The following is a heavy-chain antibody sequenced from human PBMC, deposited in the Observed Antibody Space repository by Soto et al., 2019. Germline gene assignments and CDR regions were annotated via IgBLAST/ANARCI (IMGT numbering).Heavy chain of an antibody. CDR3: APSCSGVSCYLPYFEC. D-gene: IGHD2-15*01. V-gene: IGHV1-69*02. CDR2: IIPILGIA. CDR1: GGPFSSYT. Sequence: QVQLVQSGAEVKKPGSSVKVSCNASGGPFSSYTLSWVRQAPGQGLEWMGRIIPILGIANYAQKFQGRVSITTDNYTRTAYMGLSSLRSEDTAVYYCAPSCSGVSCYLPYFECWGQGTLGTVSS. J-gene: IGHJ4*02.